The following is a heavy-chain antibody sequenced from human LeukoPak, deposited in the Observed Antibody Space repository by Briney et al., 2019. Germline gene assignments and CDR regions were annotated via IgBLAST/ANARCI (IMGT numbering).Heavy chain of an antibody. V-gene: IGHV4-39*01. J-gene: IGHJ4*02. CDR3: ARRNGSGYEL. D-gene: IGHD5-12*01. CDR1: GGSISSSSYY. CDR2: IYYSGST. Sequence: SETLSLTCTVSGGSISSSSYYWGWIRQPPGKGLEWIGSIYYSGSTYYNPSLKSRVTISVDTSKNQFSLKLSSVTAADTAVYYCARRNGSGYELWGQGTLVTVSS.